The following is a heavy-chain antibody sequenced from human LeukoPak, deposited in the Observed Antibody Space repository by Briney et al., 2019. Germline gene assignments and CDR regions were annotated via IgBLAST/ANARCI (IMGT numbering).Heavy chain of an antibody. Sequence: PGGSLRLSCAASGFIFSSYGMHWVRQAPGRGLEWVAVIWYDGTNKYYADSVKGRFTISRDNSKNTLYLQMNSLTAEDTAVYYCARDEHQYYSESSGRFDYWGQGTLVTVSS. V-gene: IGHV3-33*01. CDR2: IWYDGTNK. D-gene: IGHD3-22*01. CDR3: ARDEHQYYSESSGRFDY. CDR1: GFIFSSYG. J-gene: IGHJ4*02.